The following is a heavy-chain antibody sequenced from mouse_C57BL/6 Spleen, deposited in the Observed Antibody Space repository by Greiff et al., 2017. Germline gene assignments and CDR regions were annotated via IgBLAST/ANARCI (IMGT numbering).Heavy chain of an antibody. D-gene: IGHD1-1*01. CDR1: GFNIKDYY. CDR3: TPYGSSYGAMDY. Sequence: VQLQQSGAELVRPGASVKLSCTASGFNIKDYYMHWVKQRPEQGLEWIGRIDPEDGDTEYAPKFQGKATMTADTSSNTAYLQLSSLTSEDTAVYYCTPYGSSYGAMDYWGQGTSVTVSS. CDR2: IDPEDGDT. J-gene: IGHJ4*01. V-gene: IGHV14-1*01.